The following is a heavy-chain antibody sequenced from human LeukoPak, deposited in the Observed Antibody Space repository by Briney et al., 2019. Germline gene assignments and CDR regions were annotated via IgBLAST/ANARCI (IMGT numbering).Heavy chain of an antibody. CDR1: GFTFTSYG. CDR3: AASKNYDY. J-gene: IGHJ4*02. Sequence: GGSLRLSCAASGFTFTSYGMHWVRQAPGKGLEWVAGISSDGSNKYYADSVKGRFTISRDNSKNTLYLQMNSLRAEDTAVYYCAASKNYDYWGQGTLVAVSS. V-gene: IGHV3-30*03. CDR2: ISSDGSNK. D-gene: IGHD4-11*01.